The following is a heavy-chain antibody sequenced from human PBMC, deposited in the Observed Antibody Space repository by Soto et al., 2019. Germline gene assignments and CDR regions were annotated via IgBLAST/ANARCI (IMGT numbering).Heavy chain of an antibody. J-gene: IGHJ4*02. CDR3: ARDHHRYSGYDYVDY. V-gene: IGHV3-11*05. Sequence: QVQLVESGGGLVKPGGSLRLSCAASGFTFSDYYMSWIRQAPGKGLEWVSYISSSSSYTNYADTVKGRITISRDNAKNSLYPQMNSLRAEDPALYYCARDHHRYSGYDYVDYWGQGTLVTVSS. CDR2: ISSSSSYT. CDR1: GFTFSDYY. D-gene: IGHD5-12*01.